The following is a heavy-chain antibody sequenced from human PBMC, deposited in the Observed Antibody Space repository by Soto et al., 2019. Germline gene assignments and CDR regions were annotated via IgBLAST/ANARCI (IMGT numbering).Heavy chain of an antibody. CDR3: ARGSSWYSYYCDY. J-gene: IGHJ4*02. D-gene: IGHD6-13*01. CDR2: ISCYNGNT. Sequence: QVQLVQSGAEVKKPGASVKVSCKASGYTFTSYGISWVRQAPGQGLEWMGWISCYNGNTNYAQKLQGRVTMTTDTSTSTAYVELRILRCDDTAVYYCARGSSWYSYYCDYWGQGPLVTVSS. CDR1: GYTFTSYG. V-gene: IGHV1-18*01.